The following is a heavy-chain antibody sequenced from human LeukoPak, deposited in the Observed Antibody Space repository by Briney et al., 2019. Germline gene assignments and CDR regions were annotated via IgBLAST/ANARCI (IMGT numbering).Heavy chain of an antibody. D-gene: IGHD4-17*01. CDR1: GGSFSGYY. Sequence: ASETLSLTCAVYGGSFSGYYWSWIRQPPGKGLEWIGEINHSGSTNYNPSLKSRVTISVDTSKNQFSLKLSSVTAADTAVYYCARSPSGYGDLSYYFDYWGQGTLVTVSS. CDR2: INHSGST. CDR3: ARSPSGYGDLSYYFDY. J-gene: IGHJ4*02. V-gene: IGHV4-34*01.